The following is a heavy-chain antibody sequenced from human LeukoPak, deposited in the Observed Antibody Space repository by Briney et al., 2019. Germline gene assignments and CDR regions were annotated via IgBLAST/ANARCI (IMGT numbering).Heavy chain of an antibody. CDR1: GYTFTSYG. J-gene: IGHJ4*02. CDR2: ISAYNGNT. V-gene: IGHV1-18*01. D-gene: IGHD3-22*01. CDR3: ARGSLYYYDSSGYYYPFDY. Sequence: GASVKVSCKASGYTFTSYGISRVRQAPGQGLEWMGWISAYNGNTNYAQKLQGRVTMTTDTSTSTAYMELRSLRSDDTAVYYCARGSLYYYDSSGYYYPFDYWGQGTLVTVSS.